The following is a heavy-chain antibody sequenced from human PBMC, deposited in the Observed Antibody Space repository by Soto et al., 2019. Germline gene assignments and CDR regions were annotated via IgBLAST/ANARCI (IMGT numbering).Heavy chain of an antibody. CDR1: GYSFTSYW. CDR3: ATRPYDSSGYSAFDI. CDR2: IYPGDSDT. Sequence: PGESLKISCKGSGYSFTSYWIGWVRQMPGKGLEWMGIIYPGDSDTRYSPSFQGQVTISADKSISTAYLQWSSLKSSDTAMYYCATRPYDSSGYSAFDIWGQGTMDTVSS. D-gene: IGHD3-22*01. V-gene: IGHV5-51*01. J-gene: IGHJ3*02.